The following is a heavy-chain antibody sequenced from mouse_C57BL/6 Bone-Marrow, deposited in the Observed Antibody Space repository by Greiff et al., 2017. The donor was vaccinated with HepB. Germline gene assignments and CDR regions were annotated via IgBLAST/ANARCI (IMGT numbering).Heavy chain of an antibody. J-gene: IGHJ2*01. CDR1: GYTFTDYE. Sequence: QVQLQQSGAELVRPGASVTLSCKASGYTFTDYEMHWVKQTPVHGLEWIGAIDPETGGTAYNQKFKGKAILTADKSSSTAYMELRSLTTEDSAVYYCTTAGDGYYDYFDYGGQGTTLTVSS. V-gene: IGHV1-15*01. D-gene: IGHD2-3*01. CDR3: TTAGDGYYDYFDY. CDR2: IDPETGGT.